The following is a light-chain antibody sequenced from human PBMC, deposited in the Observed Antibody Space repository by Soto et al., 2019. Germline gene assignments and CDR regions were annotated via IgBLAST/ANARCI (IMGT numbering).Light chain of an antibody. V-gene: IGLV7-43*01. CDR1: TGAVTSGHY. J-gene: IGLJ2*01. Sequence: QAVVTQEPSLTVSPGGTVTLTCASSTGAVTSGHYANWLQQKPGQAPRALIYSTDTKHSWTPARFSGSLRGGKAALTLSGVRPEDEADYYCLLYYGGAVIFGGGTKLTVL. CDR3: LLYYGGAVI. CDR2: STD.